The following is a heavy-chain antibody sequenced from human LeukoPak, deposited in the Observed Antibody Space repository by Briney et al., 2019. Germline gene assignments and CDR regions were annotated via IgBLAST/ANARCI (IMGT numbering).Heavy chain of an antibody. CDR2: ISYDGSNK. V-gene: IGHV3-30*18. CDR1: GFTFSSYG. CDR3: ANLMRETTVTTIDY. J-gene: IGHJ4*02. D-gene: IGHD4-17*01. Sequence: GRSLGLSCAASGFTFSSYGMHWVRQAPGKGLEWVAVISYDGSNKYYADSVKGRFTISRDNSKNTLYLQMNSLRAEDTAVYYCANLMRETTVTTIDYWGQGTLVTVSS.